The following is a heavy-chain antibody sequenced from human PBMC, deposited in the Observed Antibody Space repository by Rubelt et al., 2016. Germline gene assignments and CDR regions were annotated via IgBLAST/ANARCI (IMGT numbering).Heavy chain of an antibody. D-gene: IGHD1-1*01. CDR3: ARSGPPYPENWNDVYYFDN. CDR1: GYTFTNFF. CDR2: ITTYNDNT. V-gene: IGHV1-18*04. Sequence: QAQLVQSGAEVKKPGASVKVSCKASGYTFTNFFMHWVRQAPGQGLEWMGWITTYNDNTNYAQNLQGRVTMTTETSTNTAYMELRSLTSDDTAGYYCARSGPPYPENWNDVYYFDNWGQGTLVTVSS. J-gene: IGHJ4*02.